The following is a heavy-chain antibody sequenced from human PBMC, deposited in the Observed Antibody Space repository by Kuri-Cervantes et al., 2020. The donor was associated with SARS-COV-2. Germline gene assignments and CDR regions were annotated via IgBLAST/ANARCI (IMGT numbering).Heavy chain of an antibody. CDR1: GGSISSSSYY. V-gene: IGHV4-39*02. CDR3: ARDYIAAAGRSWFDP. Sequence: SETLSLTCTVSGGSISSSSYYWGWIRQPPGKGLEWIGSIYYSGSTYYNPSLKSRVTLSVDTSKNQFSLKLSSVTAADTAVYYCARDYIAAAGRSWFDPWGQGTLVTVSS. CDR2: IYYSGST. J-gene: IGHJ5*02. D-gene: IGHD6-13*01.